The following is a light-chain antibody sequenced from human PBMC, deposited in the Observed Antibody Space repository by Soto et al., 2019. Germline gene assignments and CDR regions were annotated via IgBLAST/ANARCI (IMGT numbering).Light chain of an antibody. J-gene: IGKJ5*01. CDR2: DAS. CDR3: QQRSNWHPIT. Sequence: EILLTQSPATLSLSPGERATLSCGASQSVSSSLAWYQQKPGQAPRLLIYDASNRATGIPARFSGSGSATDFTLTISSLETEDFAVYYCQQRSNWHPITFGQGTRLEIK. CDR1: QSVSSS. V-gene: IGKV3-11*01.